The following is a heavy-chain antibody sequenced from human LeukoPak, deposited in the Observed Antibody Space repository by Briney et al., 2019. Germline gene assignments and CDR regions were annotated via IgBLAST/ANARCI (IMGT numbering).Heavy chain of an antibody. V-gene: IGHV4-38-2*02. D-gene: IGHD6-19*01. CDR1: GYSISSDYY. Sequence: PSQTLSLTCTVSGYSISSDYYWGWIRQPPGKGLEWIGSIYYSGSTYYNPSLKSRVTISVDTSKNQFSLKLSSVTAADTAVYYCAREWGSGWDPYYYYYMDVWGKGTTVTVSS. CDR2: IYYSGST. J-gene: IGHJ6*03. CDR3: AREWGSGWDPYYYYYMDV.